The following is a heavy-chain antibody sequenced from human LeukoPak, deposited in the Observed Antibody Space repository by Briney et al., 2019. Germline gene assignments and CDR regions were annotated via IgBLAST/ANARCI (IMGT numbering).Heavy chain of an antibody. V-gene: IGHV1-18*01. Sequence: ASLKVSCKASGYTFTSYGISWVRQAPGQGLQWMGWISAYNGNTNYAQKLQGRVTMTTDTSTSTAYMELRSLRSDDTAVYYCARASSGPNYYYYYMDVWGKGTTVTVSS. D-gene: IGHD3-22*01. J-gene: IGHJ6*03. CDR2: ISAYNGNT. CDR3: ARASSGPNYYYYYMDV. CDR1: GYTFTSYG.